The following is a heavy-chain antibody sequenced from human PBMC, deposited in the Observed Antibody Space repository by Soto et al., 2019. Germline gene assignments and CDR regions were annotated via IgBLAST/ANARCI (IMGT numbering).Heavy chain of an antibody. Sequence: SGLTLVNPTQTLTLTCTFSGLSLSTSGMCVSWIRQPPGKALEWLARIDWDDDKYYSTSLKTRLTISKDTSKNQVVLTMTNMDPVDTATFYCARMTIKLWPPRYYYGMDVWGQGTTVTVSS. CDR2: IDWDDDK. D-gene: IGHD5-18*01. CDR3: ARMTIKLWPPRYYYGMDV. CDR1: GLSLSTSGMC. V-gene: IGHV2-70*11. J-gene: IGHJ6*02.